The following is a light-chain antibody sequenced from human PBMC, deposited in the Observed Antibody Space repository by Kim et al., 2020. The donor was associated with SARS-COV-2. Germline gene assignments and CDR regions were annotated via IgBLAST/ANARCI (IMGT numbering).Light chain of an antibody. V-gene: IGLV1-40*01. CDR2: ANS. CDR1: SSNIGAGYD. J-gene: IGLJ3*02. Sequence: ELTQPPSVSGAPGQRVTISCTGSSSNIGAGYDVNWYQHLPGTAPKLLISANSNRPSGVSDRISGSTSGTSASLAITGLQAEDEGDYYCQSYDSSLSGHWVFGGGTKVTVL. CDR3: QSYDSSLSGHWV.